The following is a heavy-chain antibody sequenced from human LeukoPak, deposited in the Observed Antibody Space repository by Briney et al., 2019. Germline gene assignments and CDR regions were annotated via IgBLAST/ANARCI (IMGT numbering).Heavy chain of an antibody. CDR3: ARELDIVVVPAASLDY. V-gene: IGHV3-30-3*01. Sequence: PGGSLRLSCAACGFTFSSYAMHWVRQAPGKGLEWVAVIPYDGSNKYYADSVKGRFTISRDNSKNTLYLQMNSLRAEDTTVYDCARELDIVVVPAASLDYWGQGTLVTVSS. CDR2: IPYDGSNK. D-gene: IGHD2-2*01. CDR1: GFTFSSYA. J-gene: IGHJ4*02.